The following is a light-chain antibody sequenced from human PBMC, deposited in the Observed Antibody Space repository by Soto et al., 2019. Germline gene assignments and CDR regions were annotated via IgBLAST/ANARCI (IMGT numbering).Light chain of an antibody. V-gene: IGLV2-14*02. Sequence: QSALTQPASVSGSPGQSITISCTGTSSDVGSYNLVSWYQQHPGKAPKLMIYEVSNRPSGVSNRFSGSKSGNTASLTISGLQAEDEADYYCSSYTSSSTLWVVFGGGTKLTVL. CDR2: EVS. CDR1: SSDVGSYNL. CDR3: SSYTSSSTLWVV. J-gene: IGLJ2*01.